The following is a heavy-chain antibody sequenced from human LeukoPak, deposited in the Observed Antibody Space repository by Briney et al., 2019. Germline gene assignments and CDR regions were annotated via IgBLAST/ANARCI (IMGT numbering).Heavy chain of an antibody. CDR2: IYTSGST. CDR1: GGSISSYY. J-gene: IGHJ3*02. V-gene: IGHV4-4*07. D-gene: IGHD6-13*01. Sequence: SETLSLTCTVSGGSISSYYWSWIRQPAGKGLEWIGRIYTSGSTNYNPSLKSRVTMSVDTSKNQFSLKLSSVTAADTAVYYCAIPIAAAGRDAFDIWGQGTMVTVSS. CDR3: AIPIAAAGRDAFDI.